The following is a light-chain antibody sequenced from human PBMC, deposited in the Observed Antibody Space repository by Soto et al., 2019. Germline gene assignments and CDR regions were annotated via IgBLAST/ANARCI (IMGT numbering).Light chain of an antibody. Sequence: EIVMTQSPATLSLSPGERATLSCRASQTIDNTLAWYQRKPGQAPRLLIYDASTRATGIPARFSGSGSGADFTLTISSLEPEDFAVYYCQQRSNWPITFGQGTRLEIK. CDR1: QTIDNT. CDR3: QQRSNWPIT. V-gene: IGKV3-11*01. CDR2: DAS. J-gene: IGKJ5*01.